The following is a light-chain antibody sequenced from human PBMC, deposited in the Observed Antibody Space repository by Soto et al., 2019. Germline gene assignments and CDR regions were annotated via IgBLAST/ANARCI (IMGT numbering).Light chain of an antibody. CDR1: KLGDKY. CDR3: QAWDSSTVV. J-gene: IGLJ1*01. Sequence: SYELTQPPSVSVSPGQTASITCSGDKLGDKYACWYQQKPDQSPVLVIYQDSKRPSGSPERFSGSNSGNTATLTISGTQAMDEADYYCQAWDSSTVVFGTGTKVTVL. V-gene: IGLV3-1*01. CDR2: QDS.